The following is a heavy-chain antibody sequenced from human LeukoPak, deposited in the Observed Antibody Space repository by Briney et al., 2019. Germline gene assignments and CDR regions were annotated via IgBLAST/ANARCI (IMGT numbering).Heavy chain of an antibody. Sequence: GGSLRLSCAASGFTFDDYAMHWVRQAPGKGLEWVSLISWDGGSTYYADSVKGRFTISRDNSKNSLYLQMNSLRAEDTALYYCAKDFGNSGSYYYFDYWGQGTLVTVSS. CDR3: AKDFGNSGSYYYFDY. V-gene: IGHV3-43D*03. D-gene: IGHD1-26*01. CDR1: GFTFDDYA. CDR2: ISWDGGST. J-gene: IGHJ4*02.